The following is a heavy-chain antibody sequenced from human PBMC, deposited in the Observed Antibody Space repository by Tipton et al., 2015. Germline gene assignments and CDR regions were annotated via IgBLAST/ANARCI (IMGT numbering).Heavy chain of an antibody. CDR2: IKQDGSAK. J-gene: IGHJ6*02. V-gene: IGHV3-7*03. CDR3: ARTEAASRYFSHYYGMDV. Sequence: SLRLSCAASGFTFSSSWMTWVRQGPGKGLEWVANIKQDGSAKYYVDSVKGRFTISRDNAKNSLYLQLNSLSLDDTAVYYCARTEAASRYFSHYYGMDVWGQGTTVTVSS. CDR1: GFTFSSSW. D-gene: IGHD3-9*01.